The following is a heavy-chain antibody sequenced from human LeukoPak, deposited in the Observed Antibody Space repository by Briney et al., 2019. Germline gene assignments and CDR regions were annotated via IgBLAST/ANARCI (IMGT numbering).Heavy chain of an antibody. Sequence: PGGSLRLSCAASGFTFSNSWMHWVRQAPGKGLVWVSRIKTDGSTTSYADSVKGRFTISRDNAKNTLYLQMNSPRAEDTAVYYCVRNGLTAAFDIWGQGTMVTVSS. D-gene: IGHD1-14*01. CDR3: VRNGLTAAFDI. CDR1: GFTFSNSW. V-gene: IGHV3-74*01. CDR2: IKTDGSTT. J-gene: IGHJ3*02.